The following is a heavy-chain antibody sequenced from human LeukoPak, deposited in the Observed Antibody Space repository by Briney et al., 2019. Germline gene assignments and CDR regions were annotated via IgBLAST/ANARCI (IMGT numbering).Heavy chain of an antibody. CDR3: ARDHYDFWSGYFGVYYYYYMDV. CDR2: ISAYNGNT. D-gene: IGHD3-3*01. J-gene: IGHJ6*03. CDR1: GYTFTSYG. V-gene: IGHV1-18*01. Sequence: EASVKVSCKASGYTFTSYGISWVRQAPGQGLEWMGWISAYNGNTNYAQKLQGRVTMTTDTSTSTAYMELRSLRSGDTAVYYCARDHYDFWSGYFGVYYYYYMDVWGKGTTVTVSS.